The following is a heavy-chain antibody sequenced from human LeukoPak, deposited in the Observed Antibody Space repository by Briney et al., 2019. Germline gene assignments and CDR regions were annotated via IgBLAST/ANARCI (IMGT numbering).Heavy chain of an antibody. Sequence: PSETLSLTCTVSGGSISSYYWSWIRQPAGKGLEWIGRIYTSGSTNYNPSLKSRVTISLDTSKNQFSLRLSSVTAADTAVYYCARTYYDILTGWCYFDYWGQGILVTVSS. CDR2: IYTSGST. J-gene: IGHJ4*02. D-gene: IGHD3-9*01. V-gene: IGHV4-4*07. CDR3: ARTYYDILTGWCYFDY. CDR1: GGSISSYY.